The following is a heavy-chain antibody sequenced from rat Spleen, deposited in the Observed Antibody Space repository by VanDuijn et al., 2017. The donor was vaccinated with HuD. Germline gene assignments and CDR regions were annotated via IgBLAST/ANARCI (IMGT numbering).Heavy chain of an antibody. CDR3: SRDNIGTTVFAY. CDR1: GFSLTNYN. CDR2: MRYNGDT. V-gene: IGHV2-63*01. Sequence: QVQLKESGPGLVQPSQTLSLTCTVSGFSLTNYNVHWVRQPPGKGLEWMGRMRYNGDTAYNSALKSRLNISRDTSKNQVFLKMNSLQTDDTGIYYCSRDNIGTTVFAYWGQGTLVTVSS. D-gene: IGHD1-5*01. J-gene: IGHJ3*01.